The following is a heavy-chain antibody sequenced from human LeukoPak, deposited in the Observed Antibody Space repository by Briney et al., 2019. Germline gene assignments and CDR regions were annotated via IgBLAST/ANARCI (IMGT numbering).Heavy chain of an antibody. J-gene: IGHJ3*02. Sequence: SETLSLTCTVSGGSISSSSYYWGWIRQPPGKGLEWIGSIYYSGSTYYNPSLKSRVTISVDTSKIQFSLKLSSVTAADTAVYYCARRQPRIAVAGLPPDIWGQGTMVTVSS. CDR3: ARRQPRIAVAGLPPDI. CDR2: IYYSGST. V-gene: IGHV4-39*07. CDR1: GGSISSSSYY. D-gene: IGHD6-19*01.